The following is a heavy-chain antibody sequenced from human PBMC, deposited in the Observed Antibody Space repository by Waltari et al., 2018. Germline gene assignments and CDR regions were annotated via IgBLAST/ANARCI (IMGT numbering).Heavy chain of an antibody. CDR1: GFTFSRYA. V-gene: IGHV3-23*04. J-gene: IGHJ4*02. Sequence: EVQLEESGGGLVQPGGSLRLSCAASGFTFSRYALAWGRQVPGKGLEWISAITDTGSDTYSAESVKGRFTISRDHSLYLQMKSLRVEDTAVYYCVKGSGGSRPYYFDSWGQGTLVTVSS. CDR2: ITDTGSDT. D-gene: IGHD1-26*01. CDR3: VKGSGGSRPYYFDS.